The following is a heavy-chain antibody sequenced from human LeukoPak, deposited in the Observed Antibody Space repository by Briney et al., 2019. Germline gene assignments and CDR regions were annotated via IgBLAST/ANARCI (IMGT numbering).Heavy chain of an antibody. CDR2: ISSSSSYI. CDR3: ARKPHYYDSSGYSTYYFDY. Sequence: GGSLRLSCAASGFTFSSYSMNWVRQAPGKGLEWVSSISSSSSYIYYADSVKGRFTISRDNAKNSLYLQMNSLRAEDTAVYYCARKPHYYDSSGYSTYYFDYWGQGTLVTVSS. J-gene: IGHJ4*02. V-gene: IGHV3-21*01. CDR1: GFTFSSYS. D-gene: IGHD3-22*01.